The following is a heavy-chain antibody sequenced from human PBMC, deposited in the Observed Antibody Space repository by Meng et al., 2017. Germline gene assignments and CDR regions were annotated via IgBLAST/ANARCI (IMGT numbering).Heavy chain of an antibody. Sequence: LSLTCTVSGGSISSSSYYWGWIRQPPGKGLEWIGSIYYSGSTYYNPSLKSRVTISVDTSKNQFSLKLSSVTAADTAVYYCAGRTITMVRGVMRGEYYFDYWGQGKQVNVAS. J-gene: IGHJ4*01. V-gene: IGHV4-39*07. D-gene: IGHD3-10*01. CDR3: AGRTITMVRGVMRGEYYFDY. CDR2: IYYSGST. CDR1: GGSISSSSYY.